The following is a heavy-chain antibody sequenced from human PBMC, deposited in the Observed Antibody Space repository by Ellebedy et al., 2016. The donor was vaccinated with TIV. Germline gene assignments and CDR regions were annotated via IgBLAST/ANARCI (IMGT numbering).Heavy chain of an antibody. J-gene: IGHJ5*02. CDR2: IKQDGGEK. CDR1: GFTFSGYS. D-gene: IGHD4/OR15-4a*01. CDR3: ARGWWDYGA. Sequence: GESLKISCVASGFTFSGYSMSWVRQARGKGLEWVATIKQDGGEKFYVDSVKGRFTISRENAKNSLYLQMDRLRGEDTAVYYCARGWWDYGAWGQGTQVTVSS. V-gene: IGHV3-7*01.